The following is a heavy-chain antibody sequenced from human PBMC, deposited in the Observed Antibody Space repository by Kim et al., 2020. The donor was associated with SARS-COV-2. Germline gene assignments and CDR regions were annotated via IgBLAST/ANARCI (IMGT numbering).Heavy chain of an antibody. J-gene: IGHJ4*02. D-gene: IGHD3-16*01. CDR3: VRAVAVSGIMVFDF. V-gene: IGHV4-59*08. Sequence: SETLSLTCTVSGASTSGYYWGWIRQPPGKGLEWIGYMHYSGVTNINPSLQSRITISVDTSKNQFSLKLSSVTAADTAVYYCVRAVAVSGIMVFDFWGQGTQVSVSA. CDR1: GASTSGYY. CDR2: MHYSGVT.